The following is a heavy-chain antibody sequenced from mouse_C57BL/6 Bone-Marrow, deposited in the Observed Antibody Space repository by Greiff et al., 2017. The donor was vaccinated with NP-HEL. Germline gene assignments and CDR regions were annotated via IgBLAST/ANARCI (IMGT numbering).Heavy chain of an antibody. CDR3: AREGYDYGAY. V-gene: IGHV5-4*01. D-gene: IGHD2-4*01. CDR1: GFTFSSYA. J-gene: IGHJ3*01. Sequence: DVHLVESGGGLVKPGGSLKLSCAASGFTFSSYAMSWVRQTPEKRLEWVATISDGGSYTYYPDNVKGRFTISRDNAKNNLYLQMSHLKSEDTAMYYCAREGYDYGAYWGQGTLVTVSA. CDR2: ISDGGSYT.